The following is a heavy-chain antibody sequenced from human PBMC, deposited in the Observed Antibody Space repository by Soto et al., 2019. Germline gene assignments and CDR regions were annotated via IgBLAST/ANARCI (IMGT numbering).Heavy chain of an antibody. CDR2: IKSKVNGATT. D-gene: IGHD3-22*01. CDR1: GFIFSNAW. J-gene: IGHJ4*01. V-gene: IGHV3-15*07. CDR3: TTESYSTMLVVRFDY. Sequence: EVQLVESGGGLVKPGGSLRVSCAASGFIFSNAWINWVRQAPGGGLEWVGRIKSKVNGATTDFAAHVKGRFAISRDDSRHIVYLQMNRLRIEDTAVYYCTTESYSTMLVVRFDYWGHGTPVTVSS.